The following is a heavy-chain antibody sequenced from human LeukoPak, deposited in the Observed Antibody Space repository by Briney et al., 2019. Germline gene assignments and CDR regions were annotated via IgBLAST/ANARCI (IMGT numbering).Heavy chain of an antibody. V-gene: IGHV3-30*02. CDR1: GFTFSSYS. D-gene: IGHD6-19*01. Sequence: PGGSLRLSCAASGFTFSSYSMNWLRQTPGKGLDWVAFIHYDGRNKYYADSVKGGFTISRDNSKNTLSLQVNSLRAEDRAGCYCAKGYSSGWYGLFDYWGQGILVSVSS. CDR3: AKGYSSGWYGLFDY. J-gene: IGHJ4*02. CDR2: IHYDGRNK.